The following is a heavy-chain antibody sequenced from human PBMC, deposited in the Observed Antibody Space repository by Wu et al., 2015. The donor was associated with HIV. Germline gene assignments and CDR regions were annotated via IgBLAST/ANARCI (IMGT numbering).Heavy chain of an antibody. CDR3: ARDYTIVGATRGGY. J-gene: IGHJ4*02. D-gene: IGHD1-26*01. CDR1: GYTFTNYG. CDR2: ISTYNGDT. Sequence: QVQLVQSGAEVKKPGASVKVSCKASGYTFTNYGISWVRQAPGQGLEWMGWISTYNGDTNYAQNFQGRVTMTTDTSSGTAYMELRSLISDDTAVYYCARDYTIVGATRGGYWGQGTLVTVSS. V-gene: IGHV1-18*01.